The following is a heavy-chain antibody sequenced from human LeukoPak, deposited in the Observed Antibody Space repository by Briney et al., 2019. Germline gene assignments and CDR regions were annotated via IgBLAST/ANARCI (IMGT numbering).Heavy chain of an antibody. V-gene: IGHV4-31*03. J-gene: IGHJ5*02. CDR3: ARALGRYQLLLP. D-gene: IGHD2-2*01. CDR1: GGSISSGGYY. CDR2: IYYSGST. Sequence: SQTLSLTCTVSGGSISSGGYYWSRIRQHPGKGLEWIGYIYYSGSTYYNPSLKRRVTISVDTSKNQFSLKLSSVTAADTAVYYCARALGRYQLLLPWGQGTLVTVSS.